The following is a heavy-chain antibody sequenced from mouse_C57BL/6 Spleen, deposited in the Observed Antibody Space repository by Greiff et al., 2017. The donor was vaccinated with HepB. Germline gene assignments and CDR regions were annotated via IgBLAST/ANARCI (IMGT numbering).Heavy chain of an antibody. CDR1: GFTFTDYY. Sequence: EVKLVESGGGLVQPGGSLSLSCAASGFTFTDYYMSWVRQPPGKALEWLGFIRNKANGYTTEYSASVKGRFTISRDNSQSILYLQMNALRAEDSATYYCARSLRHYYAMDYWGQGTSVTVSS. V-gene: IGHV7-3*01. D-gene: IGHD1-2*01. CDR2: IRNKANGYTT. J-gene: IGHJ4*01. CDR3: ARSLRHYYAMDY.